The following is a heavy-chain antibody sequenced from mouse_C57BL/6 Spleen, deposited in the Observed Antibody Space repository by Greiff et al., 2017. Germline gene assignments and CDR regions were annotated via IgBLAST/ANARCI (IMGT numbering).Heavy chain of an antibody. CDR3: ARTPRYGSSYNYSMDY. CDR1: GFSLSTSGMG. J-gene: IGHJ4*01. Sequence: QVTLKVSGPGILQSSQTLSLTCSFSGFSLSTSGMGVSWIRQPSGKGLEWLAHIYWDDDKRYNPSLKSRLTISKDTSRNQVFLKITSVDTAGTATYYTARTPRYGSSYNYSMDYWGQGTSVTVSS. CDR2: IYWDDDK. D-gene: IGHD1-1*01. V-gene: IGHV8-12*01.